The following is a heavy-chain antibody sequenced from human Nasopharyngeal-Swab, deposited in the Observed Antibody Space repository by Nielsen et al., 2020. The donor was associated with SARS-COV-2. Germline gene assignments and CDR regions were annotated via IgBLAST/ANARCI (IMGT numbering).Heavy chain of an antibody. CDR3: VRGSSDWRGADY. CDR2: VGVDGSRS. V-gene: IGHV3-74*01. J-gene: IGHJ4*01. Sequence: GESLKISCAASGFTFSTYWMHWVRQVPGGGLVWVSRVGVDGSRSYADPVKGRFTISRDNAKNTLYLQMDSLRAEDTAVYFCVRGSSDWRGADYWGQGTLVTVSS. D-gene: IGHD6-19*01. CDR1: GFTFSTYW.